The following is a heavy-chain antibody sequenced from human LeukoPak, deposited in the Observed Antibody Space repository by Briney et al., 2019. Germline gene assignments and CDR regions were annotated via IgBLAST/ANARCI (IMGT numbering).Heavy chain of an antibody. CDR2: MYSSGST. CDR1: GFTVSGNY. Sequence: PGGSLRLSCAVSGFTVSGNYMSWVRQAPGKGLEWVSVMYSSGSTDYADSVKGRFTIFRDNSKNTLYLQMNSLRAEDTAVYYCAKEPREYCSSTSCPNWFDSWGQGTLVTVSS. CDR3: AKEPREYCSSTSCPNWFDS. J-gene: IGHJ5*01. V-gene: IGHV3-53*01. D-gene: IGHD2-2*01.